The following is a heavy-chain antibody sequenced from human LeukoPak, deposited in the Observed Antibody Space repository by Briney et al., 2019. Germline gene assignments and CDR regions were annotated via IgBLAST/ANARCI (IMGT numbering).Heavy chain of an antibody. V-gene: IGHV3-74*01. CDR1: GYIFSTYW. J-gene: IGHJ4*02. CDR3: TRDTFGARDS. CDR2: IKEDGSST. D-gene: IGHD3-10*01. Sequence: GGSLRLSCAAWGYIFSTYWMHWVRQGPGKGLVGVSRIKEDGSSTSYAEAARGRFTISRDNAKNTLYLQMNSLRAEDTAVYYCTRDTFGARDSWGQGTLVTVSS.